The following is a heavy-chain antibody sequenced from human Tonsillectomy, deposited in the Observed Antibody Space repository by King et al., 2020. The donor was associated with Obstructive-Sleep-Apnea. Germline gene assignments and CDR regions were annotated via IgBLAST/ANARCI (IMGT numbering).Heavy chain of an antibody. D-gene: IGHD4-17*01. V-gene: IGHV3-33*06. CDR1: GFTFSNYA. CDR3: AKDRPYGEYGYFDH. CDR2: IWYDGTAR. Sequence: VQLVESGGGVVQPGRSLRLSCAASGFTFSNYAMHWVRQAPGKGLEWVAVIWYDGTARYYADSFRGRFTISRDNSRNTLYLQMNSLGVEDTAVYYCAKDRPYGEYGYFDHWGQGTLVTVSS. J-gene: IGHJ4*02.